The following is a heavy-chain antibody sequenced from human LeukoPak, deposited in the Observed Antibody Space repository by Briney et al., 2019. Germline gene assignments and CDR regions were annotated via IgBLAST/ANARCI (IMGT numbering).Heavy chain of an antibody. CDR3: AKDPVSESPRTIVVVTAIFFDP. CDR1: GFSFSNYG. V-gene: IGHV3-23*01. J-gene: IGHJ5*02. CDR2: ITGNGGTT. D-gene: IGHD2-21*02. Sequence: GGSLRLSCAASGFSFSNYGMNWVRQAPGKGLEWVSGITGNGGTTYYADSVKGRFTISRDNSRNTVYLQMNSLRAEDTAVYYCAKDPVSESPRTIVVVTAIFFDPWGQGTLVTVSS.